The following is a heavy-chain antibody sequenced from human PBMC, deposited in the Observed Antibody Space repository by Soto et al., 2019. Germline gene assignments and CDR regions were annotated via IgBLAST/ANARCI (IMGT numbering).Heavy chain of an antibody. CDR1: GFTFSSYD. CDR3: AKDFYSSSWCFDY. Sequence: GGSLRLSCAASGFTFSSYDMHWVRQAPGKGLEWVAVISYDGSNKYYADSVKGRFTISRDNSKNTLYLQMNSLRAEDTAVYYCAKDFYSSSWCFDYWGQGTLVTVSS. D-gene: IGHD6-13*01. CDR2: ISYDGSNK. J-gene: IGHJ4*02. V-gene: IGHV3-30*18.